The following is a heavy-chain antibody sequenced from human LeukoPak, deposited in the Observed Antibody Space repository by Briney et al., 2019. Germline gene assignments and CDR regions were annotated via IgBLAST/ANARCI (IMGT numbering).Heavy chain of an antibody. J-gene: IGHJ4*02. V-gene: IGHV3-9*01. Sequence: PGRSLRLSCAASGFTFDDYAMHWVRQAPGKGLEWVSGISWSSGSIGYADSVKGRFTISRDNAKNSLYLQMNSLRAEDTALYYCAKDIAYYYDSSGYLGTFDYWGQGTLVTVSS. CDR1: GFTFDDYA. CDR3: AKDIAYYYDSSGYLGTFDY. D-gene: IGHD3-22*01. CDR2: ISWSSGSI.